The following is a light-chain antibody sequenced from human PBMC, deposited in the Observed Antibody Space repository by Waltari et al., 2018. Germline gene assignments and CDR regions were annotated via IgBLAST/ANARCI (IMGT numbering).Light chain of an antibody. CDR2: EVT. Sequence: QSALTQPPSASGSPGQSVTISCTGTSSDVGLYKFVSWYQQYPGKAPKLMIYEVTKRPSGVPDRFAGSKSGNTASLTVSGLQAEDEADYYCTSYGGSNNVIFGGGTKLTVL. J-gene: IGLJ2*01. V-gene: IGLV2-8*01. CDR3: TSYGGSNNVI. CDR1: SSDVGLYKF.